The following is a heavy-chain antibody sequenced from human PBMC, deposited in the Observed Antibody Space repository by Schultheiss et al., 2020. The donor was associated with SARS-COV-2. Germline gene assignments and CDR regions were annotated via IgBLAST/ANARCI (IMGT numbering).Heavy chain of an antibody. CDR2: IYTSGST. V-gene: IGHV4-4*08. J-gene: IGHJ4*02. CDR1: GFTFSSYS. D-gene: IGHD3-3*01. Sequence: ESLKISCAASGFTFSSYSMNWVRQPPGKGLEWIGRIYTSGSTNYNPSLKSRVTISLDTSKNQFSLKLSSVTAADTAVYYCARARTYYDFWSGYPFLDYWGQGTLVTVS. CDR3: ARARTYYDFWSGYPFLDY.